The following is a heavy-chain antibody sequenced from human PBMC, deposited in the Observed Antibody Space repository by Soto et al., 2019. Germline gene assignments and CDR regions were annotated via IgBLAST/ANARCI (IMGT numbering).Heavy chain of an antibody. CDR2: ISGGGGST. V-gene: IGHV3-23*01. CDR3: AKDPTSYDSSAQFDS. J-gene: IGHJ4*02. CDR1: GFSFGIYA. Sequence: EVQLLESGGRLVQPGGSLRLSCAASGFSFGIYAMNWVRQAPGKGLEWVSGISGGGGSTYYADSVKGRFTISRDNSKNTLYLQMNSQRVEDTAVYYCAKDPTSYDSSAQFDSWGQGTLVTVSS. D-gene: IGHD3-22*01.